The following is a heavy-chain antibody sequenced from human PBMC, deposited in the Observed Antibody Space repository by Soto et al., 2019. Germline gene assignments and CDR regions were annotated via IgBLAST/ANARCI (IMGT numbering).Heavy chain of an antibody. V-gene: IGHV2-26*03. D-gene: IGHD1-26*01. Sequence: SGPTLVNPAETLTLTCTISGFSLSDIRLGVSWIRQPPGKALEWLAHIFANDETTYSTSLKTRLTISKDTSKSQVFLTMTNLDPEDTGTYYCARMRASGPXFDLFDNWGQGALVTVSS. CDR1: GFSLSDIRLG. CDR3: ARMRASGPXFDLFDN. CDR2: IFANDET. J-gene: IGHJ4*02.